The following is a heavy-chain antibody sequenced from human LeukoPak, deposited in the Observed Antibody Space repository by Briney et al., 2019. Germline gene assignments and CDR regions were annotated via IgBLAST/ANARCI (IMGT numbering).Heavy chain of an antibody. J-gene: IGHJ4*02. Sequence: GGSLRLSCAASGFTFSSYGMSWVRQAPGKGLEWVSAISGSGGSTYYADSVKGRFTISRDNSKNTLYLQMNSLRAEDTAVYYCAKDLVSGYDSGVDDYWGQGTLVTVSS. CDR1: GFTFSSYG. CDR2: ISGSGGST. D-gene: IGHD5-12*01. CDR3: AKDLVSGYDSGVDDY. V-gene: IGHV3-23*01.